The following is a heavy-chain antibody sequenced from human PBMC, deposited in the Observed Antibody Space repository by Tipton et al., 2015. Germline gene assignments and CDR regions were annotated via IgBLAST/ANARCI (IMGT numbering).Heavy chain of an antibody. V-gene: IGHV3-23*01. Sequence: SLRLSCAASGFTFDDYGMTWVRQAPGKGLEWVSSLTAGGGSTYYADSVKGRFTISRDNAKNSLYLQMNSLRDEDTAVYYCARDDYGAVDYWGQGTLVTVSS. D-gene: IGHD4-17*01. CDR1: GFTFDDYG. J-gene: IGHJ4*02. CDR2: LTAGGGST. CDR3: ARDDYGAVDY.